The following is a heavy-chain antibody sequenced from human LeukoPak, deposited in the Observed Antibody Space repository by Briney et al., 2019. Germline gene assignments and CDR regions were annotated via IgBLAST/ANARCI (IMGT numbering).Heavy chain of an antibody. CDR2: INPNSGGT. Sequence: GASVKVSCKASGYTYTGYYMHWVRQAPGQGLEWMGWINPNSGGTNYAQTFQGRVTMTRDTSISTAYMELSRLRSDDTAVYYCARVNRGSEHPDYWGQGTLVTVSS. CDR1: GYTYTGYY. D-gene: IGHD1-26*01. J-gene: IGHJ4*02. V-gene: IGHV1-2*02. CDR3: ARVNRGSEHPDY.